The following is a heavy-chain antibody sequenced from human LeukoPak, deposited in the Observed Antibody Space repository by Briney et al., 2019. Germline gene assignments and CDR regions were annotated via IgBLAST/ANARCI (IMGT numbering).Heavy chain of an antibody. V-gene: IGHV1-2*02. Sequence: ASVKVSCKASGYTFTGYYMHWVRQAPRQGLEWMGWINPNSGGTNYAQKFQGRVTMTRDTSISTAYMELSRLRSDDTAVYYCARVRTYSSSSLKWFDPWGQGTLVTVSS. CDR1: GYTFTGYY. CDR3: ARVRTYSSSSLKWFDP. D-gene: IGHD6-6*01. J-gene: IGHJ5*02. CDR2: INPNSGGT.